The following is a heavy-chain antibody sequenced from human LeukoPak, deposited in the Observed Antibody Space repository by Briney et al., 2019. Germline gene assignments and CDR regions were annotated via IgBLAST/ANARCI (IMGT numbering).Heavy chain of an antibody. V-gene: IGHV3-15*01. CDR1: GFAFMDAW. J-gene: IGHJ6*02. Sequence: PGGSLRLSCAASGFAFMDAWMTWVRQAPGKGLEWVGRIKKKTDGGTTDYAAPVKGRFTISRDDSRNTLYLQMNSLRAEDAAVYYCAKDVSRQWLTTYYYYYGMDVWGQGTTVTVSS. D-gene: IGHD6-19*01. CDR3: AKDVSRQWLTTYYYYYGMDV. CDR2: IKKKTDGGTT.